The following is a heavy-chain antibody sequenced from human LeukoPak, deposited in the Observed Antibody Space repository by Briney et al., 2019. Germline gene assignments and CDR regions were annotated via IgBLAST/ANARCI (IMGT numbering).Heavy chain of an antibody. V-gene: IGHV3-33*01. CDR1: GFSFSSYG. CDR3: ARGGPEWPLDY. J-gene: IGHJ4*02. Sequence: GGSLRLSCAASGFSFSSYGMLWVRQAPGKGLEWVAVIWYDGSNQYYADSVKGRFTISRDNSKNTLYLQMNSLRAEDTAVYYCARGGPEWPLDYWGQGTLVTVSS. D-gene: IGHD3-3*01. CDR2: IWYDGSNQ.